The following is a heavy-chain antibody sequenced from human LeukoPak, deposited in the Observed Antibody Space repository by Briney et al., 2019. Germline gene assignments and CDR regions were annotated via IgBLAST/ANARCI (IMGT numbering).Heavy chain of an antibody. J-gene: IGHJ3*02. CDR1: GFTFSSSS. V-gene: IGHV3-21*01. CDR3: ARGWRKVVTGAFDI. D-gene: IGHD4-23*01. CDR2: ISSSSSYI. Sequence: GGSLRLSCAASGFTFSSSSMNWVRQAPGKGLEWVSSISSSSSYIYYADSVKGRFTISRDNAKNSLYLQMNSLRAEDTAVYYCARGWRKVVTGAFDIWGQGTMVTVSS.